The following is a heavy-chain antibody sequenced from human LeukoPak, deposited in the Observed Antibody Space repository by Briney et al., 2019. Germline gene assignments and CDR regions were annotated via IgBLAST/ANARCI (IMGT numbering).Heavy chain of an antibody. CDR1: GFTFSNAW. D-gene: IGHD2-15*01. CDR3: TTTYSQAYWNY. V-gene: IGHV3-15*07. CDR2: IKSKPDGATT. J-gene: IGHJ4*02. Sequence: PGGSLRLSCAGSGFTFSNAWMNWVRQAPGKGLEWVGRIKSKPDGATTDYAAPVKGRFTISRDDSKNTLYLQMSSLKTEDTAVYYCTTTYSQAYWNYWGQGTLVTVSS.